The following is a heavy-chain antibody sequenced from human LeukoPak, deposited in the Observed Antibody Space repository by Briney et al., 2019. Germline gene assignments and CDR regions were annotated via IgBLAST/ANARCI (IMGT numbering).Heavy chain of an antibody. Sequence: GGSLRLSCAASGFTFSNYAMGWVRQAPGKGLEWVSSITSSSSYIYYADSVKGRFTISRDNAKNSLYLQMNSLRAEDTAVYYCARVTVAGPGYFDYWGQGTLVTVSS. CDR3: ARVTVAGPGYFDY. CDR1: GFTFSNYA. J-gene: IGHJ4*02. CDR2: ITSSSSYI. V-gene: IGHV3-21*01. D-gene: IGHD6-19*01.